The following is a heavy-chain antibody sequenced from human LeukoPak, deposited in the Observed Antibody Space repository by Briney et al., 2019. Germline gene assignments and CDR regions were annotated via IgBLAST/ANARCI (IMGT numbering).Heavy chain of an antibody. J-gene: IGHJ3*02. CDR2: ISWNSGSI. CDR1: GFTFDDYA. V-gene: IGHV3-9*01. D-gene: IGHD4-23*01. Sequence: PGGSLRLSCAASGFTFDDYAMHWVRQAPGKGLEWVSGISWNSGSIGYADSVKGRFTISRDNAKNSLYLQMNSLRAEDTALYYCARKVKDAFDIWGQGTMVTVSS. CDR3: ARKVKDAFDI.